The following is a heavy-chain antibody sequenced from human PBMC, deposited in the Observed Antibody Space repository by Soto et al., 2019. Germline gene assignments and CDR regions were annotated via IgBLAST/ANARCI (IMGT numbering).Heavy chain of an antibody. J-gene: IGHJ6*02. V-gene: IGHV3-21*01. CDR2: ISSSSFSI. D-gene: IGHD2-8*02. CDR3: ARAQTDSWFGMDV. CDR1: GFTFSSYS. Sequence: PGGSLRLSCAASGFTFSSYSMNWVRQAPGKGLEWVSSISSSSFSINYADSVKGRFSISRDNAQNSLHLQMNNLRAEDTAVYYCARAQTDSWFGMDVWGQGTTVTVSS.